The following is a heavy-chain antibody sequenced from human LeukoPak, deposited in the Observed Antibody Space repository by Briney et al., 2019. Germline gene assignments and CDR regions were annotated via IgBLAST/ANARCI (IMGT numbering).Heavy chain of an antibody. CDR3: ARARGTSGSYFREDFDY. CDR2: INPNSGGT. V-gene: IGHV1-2*06. J-gene: IGHJ4*02. CDR1: GYTFTGYY. D-gene: IGHD3-10*01. Sequence: ASVKVSCKASGYTFTGYYMHWVRQAPGQGHEWMGRINPNSGGTNYAQKFQGRVTMTRDTSISTAYMELSRLRSDDTAVYYCARARGTSGSYFREDFDYWGQGTLVTVSS.